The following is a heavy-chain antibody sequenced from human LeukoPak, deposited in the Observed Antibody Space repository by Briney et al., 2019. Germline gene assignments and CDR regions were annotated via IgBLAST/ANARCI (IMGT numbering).Heavy chain of an antibody. CDR3: ARDLRYYDSSGYLYNWFDP. V-gene: IGHV3-21*01. J-gene: IGHJ5*02. D-gene: IGHD3-22*01. Sequence: GGSLRLSRAASGFTFSSYSMNWVRQAPGKGLEWVSSICSSRSYIYYADSVKGRFTISRDNAKNSLYLQMNSLRAEDTAVYYCARDLRYYDSSGYLYNWFDPWGQGTLVTVSS. CDR1: GFTFSSYS. CDR2: ICSSRSYI.